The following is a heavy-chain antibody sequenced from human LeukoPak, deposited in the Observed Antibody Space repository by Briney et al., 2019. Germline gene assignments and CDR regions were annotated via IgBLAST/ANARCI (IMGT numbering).Heavy chain of an antibody. D-gene: IGHD2-2*01. CDR3: ATCSTSCYEETYYYYMDV. CDR1: GGSISSYY. V-gene: IGHV4-59*01. J-gene: IGHJ6*03. Sequence: SETLSLTCTVSGGSISSYYWSWIRQPPGKGLEWIGYIYYSGSTNYNPSPKSRVTISVDTSKNQFSLKLSSVTAADTAVYYCATCSTSCYEETYYYYMDVWGKGTTVTVSS. CDR2: IYYSGST.